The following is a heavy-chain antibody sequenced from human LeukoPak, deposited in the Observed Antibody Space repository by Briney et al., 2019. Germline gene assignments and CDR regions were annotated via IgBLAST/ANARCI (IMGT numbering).Heavy chain of an antibody. J-gene: IGHJ6*02. Sequence: SETLSLTCTVSGGSISGGACYWSWIRQPPGRGLEWIGYIHHTGSTYYSPSLKSRVTISVDRSKNQFSLKLSSVTAADTAVYYCTNDFHMDVWGQGTTVTVSS. CDR3: TNDFHMDV. D-gene: IGHD2-21*02. CDR2: IHHTGST. V-gene: IGHV4-30-2*01. CDR1: GGSISGGACY.